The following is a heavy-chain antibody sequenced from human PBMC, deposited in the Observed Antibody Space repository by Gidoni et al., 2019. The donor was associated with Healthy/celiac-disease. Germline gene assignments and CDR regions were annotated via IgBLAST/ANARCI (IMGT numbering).Heavy chain of an antibody. CDR3: AADDMITFL. D-gene: IGHD3-16*01. CDR2: IVVGSGNT. Sequence: QMQLVQSGPEVKKRRTSGKVSCKASGFTFPSSAMQWVRQARGKRLEWIGWIVVGSGNTNYAQKFQERVTISRDMSTSTAYMELSSLRSEDTSVYYCAADDMITFLWGQGTLVTVSS. CDR1: GFTFPSSA. V-gene: IGHV1-58*02. J-gene: IGHJ4*02.